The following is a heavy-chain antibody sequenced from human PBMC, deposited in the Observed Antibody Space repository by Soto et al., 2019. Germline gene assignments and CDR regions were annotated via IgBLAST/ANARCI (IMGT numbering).Heavy chain of an antibody. CDR3: ARGFDSDI. CDR2: IKQDGSEK. Sequence: GGSLRLSCAASGVTISSYWMSWVRQAPGKGLEWVANIKQDGSEKYYVDSVKGRFTISRDNARNSLYLQMNSLRAEDTAVYYCARGFDSDIWGQGTLVTV. V-gene: IGHV3-7*01. CDR1: GVTISSYW. J-gene: IGHJ4*02. D-gene: IGHD3-22*01.